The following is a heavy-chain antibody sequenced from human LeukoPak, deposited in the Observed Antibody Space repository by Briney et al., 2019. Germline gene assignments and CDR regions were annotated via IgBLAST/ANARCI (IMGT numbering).Heavy chain of an antibody. Sequence: GSLRLSCAASGFAFSNCGMHWVRQAPGKGLEWVAVISYDARNKYYGDSVKGRFTISRDNSKNTLDLQMNSLRAEDTAIYYCAKEYCSGGTRCYSTFDYWGQGTLVTVSS. D-gene: IGHD2-15*01. CDR1: GFAFSNCG. CDR3: AKEYCSGGTRCYSTFDY. J-gene: IGHJ4*02. CDR2: ISYDARNK. V-gene: IGHV3-30*18.